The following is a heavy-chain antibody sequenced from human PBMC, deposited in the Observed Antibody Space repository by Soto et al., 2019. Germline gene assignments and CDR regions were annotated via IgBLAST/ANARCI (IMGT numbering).Heavy chain of an antibody. Sequence: EVRLEEAGGGFVQPGGSLRVSCSGSGFIFSSFWMHWVRQGPGKGLEWVSRINGDGASLAYAESVKGRFSISRDNVKNTLHLHINRLGVDDTAVYFCAREGSLGLDVWGRGTTVTVSS. V-gene: IGHV3-74*03. CDR2: INGDGASL. D-gene: IGHD3-10*01. CDR3: AREGSLGLDV. J-gene: IGHJ6*02. CDR1: GFIFSSFW.